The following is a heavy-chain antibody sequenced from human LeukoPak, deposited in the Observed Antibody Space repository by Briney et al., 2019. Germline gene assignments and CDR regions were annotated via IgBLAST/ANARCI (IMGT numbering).Heavy chain of an antibody. CDR1: GFTFSSYA. V-gene: IGHV3-23*01. CDR3: NRAAAGTGGAFDI. D-gene: IGHD6-13*01. J-gene: IGHJ3*02. CDR2: ISGSGGST. Sequence: GGSLRLSCAASGFTFSSYAMSLGRPAPGKGLEWVSAISGSGGSTYYADSVKGRFTISRDNSKNTLYLQRNSLRAEDTAVYDCNRAAAGTGGAFDIWGQGTMVTVSS.